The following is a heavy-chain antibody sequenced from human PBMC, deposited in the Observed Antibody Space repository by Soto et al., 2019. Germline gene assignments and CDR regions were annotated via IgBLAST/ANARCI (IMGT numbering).Heavy chain of an antibody. D-gene: IGHD6-19*01. CDR2: ITRSGSEA. J-gene: IGHJ1*01. CDR3: ATEGSASGWYWES. CDR1: GFTFSVSA. Sequence: EVQLLESGGGLVQPGGSLRLSCAASGFTFSVSAMSWVRQAPGKGLEHVASITRSGSEAFYGDSVRGRFSMSRDNSKNMLILEMNSLRVEDTARYYCATEGSASGWYWESWGQGALVTVS. V-gene: IGHV3-23*01.